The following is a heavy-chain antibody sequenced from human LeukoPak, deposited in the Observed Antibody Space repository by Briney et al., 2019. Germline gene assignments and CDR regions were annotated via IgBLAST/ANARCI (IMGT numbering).Heavy chain of an antibody. J-gene: IGHJ4*02. CDR1: GGSFSGYY. D-gene: IGHD2-15*01. CDR3: ARGPHRQGAVVAAIPFDY. V-gene: IGHV4-34*01. Sequence: SETLSLTCAVYGGSFSGYYWSWIRQPPGKGLEWIGEINHSGSTNYNPSLKSRVTISVDTSKNQFSLKLGSVTAADTAVYYCARGPHRQGAVVAAIPFDYWGQGTLVTVSS. CDR2: INHSGST.